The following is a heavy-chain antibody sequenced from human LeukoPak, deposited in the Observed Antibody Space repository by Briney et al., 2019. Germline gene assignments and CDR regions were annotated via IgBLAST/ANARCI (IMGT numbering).Heavy chain of an antibody. Sequence: GGSLRLSCAASGFTFSSYWMSWVRQAPGKGLEWVANIKQDGSEKYYVDSVKSRFTISRDNAKNSLYLQMNSLRAEDTAVYYCARDFRGRWLVSLDYWGQGTLVTVSS. CDR2: IKQDGSEK. CDR3: ARDFRGRWLVSLDY. J-gene: IGHJ4*02. V-gene: IGHV3-7*01. D-gene: IGHD6-19*01. CDR1: GFTFSSYW.